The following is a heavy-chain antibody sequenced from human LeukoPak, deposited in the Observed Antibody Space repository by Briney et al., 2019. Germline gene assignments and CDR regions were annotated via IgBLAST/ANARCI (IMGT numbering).Heavy chain of an antibody. J-gene: IGHJ4*02. CDR3: ARAGSGWSFDY. CDR1: GDSISSYY. CDR2: IYYSEST. D-gene: IGHD6-19*01. V-gene: IGHV4-59*07. Sequence: ADTLSLTCSVSGDSISSYYWSWIRQPPGKGLEWIGYIYYSESTNYNPSLKSRVTISVDTSKNQFSLNLRSVTAADTAVYYCARAGSGWSFDYWGQGTLVTVSS.